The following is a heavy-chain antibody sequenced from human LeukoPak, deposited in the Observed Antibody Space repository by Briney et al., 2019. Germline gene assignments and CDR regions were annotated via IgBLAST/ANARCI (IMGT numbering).Heavy chain of an antibody. Sequence: ASVKVSCKASGYTFTSYDINWVRQATGQGLEWMGWMNPNSGNTGYAQKSQGRVTMTRNTSISTAYMELSSLRSEDTAVYYCARSSSTSNWFDPWGQGTLVTVSS. CDR2: MNPNSGNT. J-gene: IGHJ5*02. V-gene: IGHV1-8*01. CDR3: ARSSSTSNWFDP. CDR1: GYTFTSYD. D-gene: IGHD2-2*01.